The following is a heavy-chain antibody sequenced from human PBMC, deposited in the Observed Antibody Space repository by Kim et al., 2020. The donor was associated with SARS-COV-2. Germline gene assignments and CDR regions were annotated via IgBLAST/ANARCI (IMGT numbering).Heavy chain of an antibody. CDR3: ARERAMVTDY. CDR1: GGSMNNYF. Sequence: SETLSLTCTVSGGSMNNYFWNWIRQPPGKGLEWIGYISYIGSTDYNPSLKSRVTISVDTSKNQFSLKLSAVTAADTAVYYCARERAMVTDYWRQGTLVAVSS. V-gene: IGHV4-59*01. J-gene: IGHJ4*02. D-gene: IGHD5-18*01. CDR2: ISYIGST.